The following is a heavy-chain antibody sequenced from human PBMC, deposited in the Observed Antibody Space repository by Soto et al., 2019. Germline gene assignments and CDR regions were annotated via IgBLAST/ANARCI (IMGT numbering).Heavy chain of an antibody. CDR3: ARPKYNGYDWYY. CDR2: IYPGDSET. J-gene: IGHJ4*02. V-gene: IGHV5-51*01. CDR1: GYRFTSYW. D-gene: IGHD5-12*01. Sequence: GESLKISCKGSGYRFTSYWIGWVRQMPGKGLEWMGIIYPGDSETRYSPSFQGQVTISADKSISTAYLRWSSLKASGTAMYYCARPKYNGYDWYYWGQGTLVTVSS.